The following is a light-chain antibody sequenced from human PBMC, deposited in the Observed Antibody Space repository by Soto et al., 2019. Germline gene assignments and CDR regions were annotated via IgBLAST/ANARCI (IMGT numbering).Light chain of an antibody. J-gene: IGKJ4*01. Sequence: EIVLAQSPGIVSLSPGERATLSCRASQTISGTSLAWYQQKPGQAPRLLIYGASSRATGIPDRFTGSGSATDFTLTISRLEPEDFGIYYCYQYGTSPLTLGGGTKVDI. V-gene: IGKV3-20*01. CDR3: YQYGTSPLT. CDR1: QTISGTS. CDR2: GAS.